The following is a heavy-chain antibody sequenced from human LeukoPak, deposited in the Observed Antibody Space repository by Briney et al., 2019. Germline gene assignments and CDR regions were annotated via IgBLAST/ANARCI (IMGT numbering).Heavy chain of an antibody. V-gene: IGHV3-15*01. CDR2: IKSKTDGGTT. J-gene: IGHJ4*02. Sequence: GGSLRLSCAASGFTFRIYGMSWVRQAPGKGLEWVGRIKSKTDGGTTDYAAPVKGRFTISRDDPKNTLYLQMNSLKTEDTAVYYCTTVFATVVYYFDYWGQGTLVTVSS. CDR3: TTVFATVVYYFDY. D-gene: IGHD4-23*01. CDR1: GFTFRIYG.